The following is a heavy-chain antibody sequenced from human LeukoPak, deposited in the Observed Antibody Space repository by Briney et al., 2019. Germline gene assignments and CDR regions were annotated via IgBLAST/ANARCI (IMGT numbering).Heavy chain of an antibody. D-gene: IGHD2-2*01. Sequence: GGSLRLSCAASGFTFSSYAMSWVRQAPGKGLEWVSAISGSGGGTYYADSVKGRFTISRDNSKNTLYLQMNSLRAEDTAVYYCAKDAPVNIVVVPAANSWGQGTLVTVSS. CDR3: AKDAPVNIVVVPAANS. V-gene: IGHV3-23*01. J-gene: IGHJ4*02. CDR1: GFTFSSYA. CDR2: ISGSGGGT.